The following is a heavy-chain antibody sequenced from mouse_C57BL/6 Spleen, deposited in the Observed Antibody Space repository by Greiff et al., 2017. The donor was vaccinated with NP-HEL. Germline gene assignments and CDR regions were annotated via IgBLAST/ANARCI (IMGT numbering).Heavy chain of an antibody. Sequence: QVHVKQSGAELAKPGASVKLSCKASGYTFTSYWMHWVKQRPGKGLEWIGYINPSSGYTKYNQKFKDKATLTADKSSSTAYMQLSSLTYEDSAVYYCARGTGTTWFAYWGQGTLVTVSA. D-gene: IGHD4-1*01. CDR2: INPSSGYT. CDR1: GYTFTSYW. V-gene: IGHV1-7*01. J-gene: IGHJ3*01. CDR3: ARGTGTTWFAY.